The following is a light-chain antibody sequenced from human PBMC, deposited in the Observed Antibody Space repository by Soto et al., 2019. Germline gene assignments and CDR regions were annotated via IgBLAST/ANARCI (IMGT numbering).Light chain of an antibody. CDR2: AAS. CDR3: QQSYSTPYT. CDR1: QSISSX. V-gene: IGKV1-39*01. J-gene: IGKJ2*01. Sequence: DIRMTQSPSSLSASVGDRVTITXXXSQSISSXXXXXXXKPGKAPKLLIYAASSLQSGVPSRFSGSGSGTDFTLTISSLQPEDFATYYCQQSYSTPYTFGQGTKVDIK.